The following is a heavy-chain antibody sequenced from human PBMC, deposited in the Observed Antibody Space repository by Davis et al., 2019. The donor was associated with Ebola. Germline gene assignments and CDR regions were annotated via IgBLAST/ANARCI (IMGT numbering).Heavy chain of an antibody. J-gene: IGHJ6*02. CDR2: VSHTGST. CDR1: GGSFSGYY. V-gene: IGHV4-34*01. D-gene: IGHD1-1*01. CDR3: ARRRTTGATHSGMDV. Sequence: SETLSLTCAVYGGSFSGYYWTWIRQSPGRGLESIGEVSHTGSTNYNPSIKSRVTISVDTSQNQFSLRLTSVTAADTAVYYCARRRTTGATHSGMDVWGQGTTVSVSS.